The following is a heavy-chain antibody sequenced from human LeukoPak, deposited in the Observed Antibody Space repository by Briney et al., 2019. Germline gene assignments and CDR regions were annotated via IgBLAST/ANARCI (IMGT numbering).Heavy chain of an antibody. CDR1: GYTFTSYY. Sequence: GASVKVSCKASGYTFTSYYIHWVRQAPGQGLEWMGIINPRGGSTTYAQKFQGRVTMTRDPSTSTVYMELSSLRSEDTAEYYCVRKNGGSQYGDYYFDYWGQGTLVTVSS. V-gene: IGHV1-46*01. CDR2: INPRGGST. D-gene: IGHD1-26*01. J-gene: IGHJ4*02. CDR3: VRKNGGSQYGDYYFDY.